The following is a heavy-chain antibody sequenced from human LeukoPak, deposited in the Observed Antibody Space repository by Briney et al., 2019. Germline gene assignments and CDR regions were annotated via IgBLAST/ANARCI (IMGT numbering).Heavy chain of an antibody. V-gene: IGHV3-7*03. Sequence: GGSLRLSCAASGFTFSSYWMSWVRQAPGKGLEWVANIKQDGSEKYYVDSVKGRFTISRDNAKNSLYLQINSLITEDTALYYCAKDSGSSGWYSNDYWGQGTLVTVSS. CDR3: AKDSGSSGWYSNDY. CDR2: IKQDGSEK. CDR1: GFTFSSYW. J-gene: IGHJ4*02. D-gene: IGHD6-19*01.